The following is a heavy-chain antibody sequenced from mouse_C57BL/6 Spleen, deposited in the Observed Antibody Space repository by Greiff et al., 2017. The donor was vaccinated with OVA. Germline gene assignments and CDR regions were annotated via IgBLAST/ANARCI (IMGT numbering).Heavy chain of an antibody. D-gene: IGHD1-1*01. CDR1: GYTFTSYW. V-gene: IGHV1-50*01. CDR2: IDPSDSYT. J-gene: IGHJ4*01. CDR3: ARRSYDYAMDY. Sequence: QVQLQQPGAELVKPGASVKLSCKASGYTFTSYWMQWVKQRPGQGLEWIGEIDPSDSYTNYNQKFKGKATLTVDTSSSTAYMQLSSLTSEDSAVYYCARRSYDYAMDYWGQGTSVTVSS.